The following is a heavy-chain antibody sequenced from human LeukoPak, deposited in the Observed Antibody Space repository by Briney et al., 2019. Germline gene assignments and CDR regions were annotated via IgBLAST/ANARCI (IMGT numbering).Heavy chain of an antibody. Sequence: PGGSLRLSCAASGFTFSSYEMNWVRQAPGKGLEWVSYISSSGSTIYYADSVKGRFTISRDNAKNSLYLQMNSLRAEDTAVYYCAKGGHSSGQKGGAFDIWGQETMVAVSS. V-gene: IGHV3-48*03. CDR1: GFTFSSYE. CDR3: AKGGHSSGQKGGAFDI. D-gene: IGHD6-19*01. CDR2: ISSSGSTI. J-gene: IGHJ3*02.